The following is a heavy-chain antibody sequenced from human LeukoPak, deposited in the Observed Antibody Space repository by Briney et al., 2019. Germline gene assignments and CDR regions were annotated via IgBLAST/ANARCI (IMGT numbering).Heavy chain of an antibody. D-gene: IGHD4-23*01. CDR1: GFTLSSYS. CDR2: ISSSSSYI. V-gene: IGHV3-21*01. Sequence: MPGGSLRLSCAASGFTLSSYSMNWVRQAPGKGLEWVSSISSSSSYIYYADSVKGRFTISRDNAKNSLYLQMNSLRAEDTAVYYCARDRLRRSYYYGMDVWGQGTTVTVSS. J-gene: IGHJ6*02. CDR3: ARDRLRRSYYYGMDV.